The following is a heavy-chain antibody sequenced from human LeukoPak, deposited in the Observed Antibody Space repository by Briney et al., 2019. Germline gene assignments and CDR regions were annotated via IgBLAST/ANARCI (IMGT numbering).Heavy chain of an antibody. J-gene: IGHJ3*02. Sequence: GGSLRLSCVASGFAFSAFAISWVRQAPGKGLEWVSAVSGSGGRTFYADSVRGRFTISRDNSKKTVVLQMDSLRAEDTAVYYCAKGGAAMTDAPHGDVVTTTLDGFDIWGQGTMVTVSS. V-gene: IGHV3-23*01. CDR2: VSGSGGRT. CDR3: AKGGAAMTDAPHGDVVTTTLDGFDI. D-gene: IGHD2-21*02. CDR1: GFAFSAFA.